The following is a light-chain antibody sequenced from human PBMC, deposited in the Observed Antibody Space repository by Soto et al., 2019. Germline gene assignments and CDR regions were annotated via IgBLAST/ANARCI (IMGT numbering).Light chain of an antibody. CDR2: GAS. V-gene: IGKV3D-20*02. J-gene: IGKJ5*01. CDR1: QTLRGRY. Sequence: EIVLTQSPGTLSLSPGERATLSCRASQTLRGRYLAWYQQKPGQAPRLLVYGASTRATGIPDRFSGSGSGTDFTVTISSLEPEDFAVYYCQQRSNWPPITFGQGTRLEIK. CDR3: QQRSNWPPIT.